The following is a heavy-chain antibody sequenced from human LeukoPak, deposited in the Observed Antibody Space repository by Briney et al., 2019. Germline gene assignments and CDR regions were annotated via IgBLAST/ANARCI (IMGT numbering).Heavy chain of an antibody. Sequence: ASVKVSCKVSGYTLTELFMHWVRQAPGKGLEWMGGFDPEDGETIYAQKFQGRVTMTEDTSTDTAYMELSSLRSEDTAVYYCATGLRRTGTVDYWGQGTLVTVSS. D-gene: IGHD1-1*01. J-gene: IGHJ4*02. V-gene: IGHV1-24*01. CDR3: ATGLRRTGTVDY. CDR1: GYTLTELF. CDR2: FDPEDGET.